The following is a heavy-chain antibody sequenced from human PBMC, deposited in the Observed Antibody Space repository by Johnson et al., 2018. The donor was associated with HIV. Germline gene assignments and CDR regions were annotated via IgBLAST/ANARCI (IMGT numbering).Heavy chain of an antibody. CDR2: IKTTSAGGTI. CDR1: GFTVSDSA. V-gene: IGHV3-15*01. Sequence: VQLVESGGGLIQPGGSLRLSCAASGFTVSDSAMHWVRQTSGKGLEWVGRIKTTSAGGTIDYAAPVKGRFTITRDDSKNILYLEMNSLKTEDTAVYYCTTTAFIKAAGGTRPLDIWGQGTMVTVSS. J-gene: IGHJ3*02. CDR3: TTTAFIKAAGGTRPLDI. D-gene: IGHD6-13*01.